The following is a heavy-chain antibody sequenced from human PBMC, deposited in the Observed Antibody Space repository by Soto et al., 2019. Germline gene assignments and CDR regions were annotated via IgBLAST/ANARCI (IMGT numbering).Heavy chain of an antibody. CDR3: AKLVVEYYYDSSGYGDAFDI. Sequence: GGSLRLSCAASGFTFSSYGMHWVRQAPGKGLEWVAVISYDGSNKYYADSVKGRFTISRDNSKNTLYLQMNSLRAEDTAVYYCAKLVVEYYYDSSGYGDAFDIWGQGTMVTVSS. V-gene: IGHV3-30*18. CDR1: GFTFSSYG. CDR2: ISYDGSNK. J-gene: IGHJ3*02. D-gene: IGHD3-22*01.